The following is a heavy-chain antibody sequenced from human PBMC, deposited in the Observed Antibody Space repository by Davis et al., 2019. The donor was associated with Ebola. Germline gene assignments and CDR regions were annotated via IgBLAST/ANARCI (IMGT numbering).Heavy chain of an antibody. CDR3: PKRRRMYCSANSCGGLDV. Sequence: PGGSLTLSCSASGFPCSKYGMHWVRQAPGKGLQWVAGMSSDESDEYDGRDKTYADSVQGRFTIRRDKSKNTVYLEMSSLRLEDTAVYYCPKRRRMYCSANSCGGLDVWGQGTTVTVSS. CDR1: GFPCSKYG. J-gene: IGHJ6*02. CDR2: MSSDESDEYDGRDK. D-gene: IGHD2-2*01. V-gene: IGHV3-30*18.